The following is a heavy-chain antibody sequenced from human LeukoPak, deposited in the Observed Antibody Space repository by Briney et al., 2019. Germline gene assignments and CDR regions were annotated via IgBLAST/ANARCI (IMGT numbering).Heavy chain of an antibody. CDR2: ITSTSTYI. CDR3: ARVGNNGLYSEYFDH. Sequence: PGGSLRLSCVASGFTFSSHGMNWVRQAPGKGLEWVSSITSTSTYIYYGDSVKGRFTTSRDNAKNSLFLQMHSLRAEDTAVYYCARVGNNGLYSEYFDHWGQGTLVTVSS. J-gene: IGHJ1*01. CDR1: GFTFSSHG. D-gene: IGHD6-19*01. V-gene: IGHV3-21*01.